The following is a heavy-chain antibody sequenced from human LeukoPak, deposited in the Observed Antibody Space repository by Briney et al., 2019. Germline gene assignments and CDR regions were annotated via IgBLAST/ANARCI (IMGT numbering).Heavy chain of an antibody. CDR2: IYYSGST. V-gene: IGHV4-59*01. CDR1: GGSLSSYY. J-gene: IGHJ4*02. D-gene: IGHD3-10*01. Sequence: PSETLTLTCTVSGGSLSSYYWTWIRQPPGKGLEWIGYIYYSGSTNYNPSLRSRLTMSVDTSKNQFSLRLSSVTAADTAVYYCARDYYFGSGTYSGFDYWGQGTLVTVSS. CDR3: ARDYYFGSGTYSGFDY.